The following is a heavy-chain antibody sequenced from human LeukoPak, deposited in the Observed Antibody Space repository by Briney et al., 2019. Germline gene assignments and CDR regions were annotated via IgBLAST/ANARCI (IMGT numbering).Heavy chain of an antibody. CDR1: GFTLSSYW. Sequence: GGSLRLSCAASGFTLSSYWMHWVRQAPGKGLVWVSRINSDGSSTSYADSVKGRFIISRDNAKNTLYLQMNSLKTEDTAVYYCTTDDIVVVVASFDPWGQGTLVTVSS. V-gene: IGHV3-74*01. D-gene: IGHD2-15*01. CDR3: TTDDIVVVVASFDP. J-gene: IGHJ5*02. CDR2: INSDGSST.